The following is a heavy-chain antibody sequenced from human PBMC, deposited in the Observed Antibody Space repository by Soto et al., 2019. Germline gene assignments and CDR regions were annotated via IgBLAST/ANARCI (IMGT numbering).Heavy chain of an antibody. V-gene: IGHV4-59*08. D-gene: IGHD6-13*01. Sequence: QVQLQESGPGLVKPSETLSLTCTVSGGSISSYYWSWIRQPPGKGLEWIGYIYYSGSTNYNPSLKSRVTISVDTSKNQFSLKLSSVTAADTAVYYCARFDQGRYSSSWYEGYYYYMDVWGKGTTVTVSS. J-gene: IGHJ6*03. CDR3: ARFDQGRYSSSWYEGYYYYMDV. CDR2: IYYSGST. CDR1: GGSISSYY.